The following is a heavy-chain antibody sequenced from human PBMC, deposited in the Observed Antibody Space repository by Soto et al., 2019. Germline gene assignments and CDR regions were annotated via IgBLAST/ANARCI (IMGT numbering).Heavy chain of an antibody. CDR2: INSDGSST. D-gene: IGHD5-18*01. V-gene: IGHV3-74*01. CDR3: ARDRGYSYGTAYYYYYGMDV. Sequence: EVQLVESGGGLVQPGGSLRLSCAASGFTFSSYWMHWVRQAPGKGLVWVSRINSDGSSTSYADSVKGRFTISRDNAKNTLYLQMNSLRAEDTAVYYCARDRGYSYGTAYYYYYGMDVWGQGTTVTVSS. CDR1: GFTFSSYW. J-gene: IGHJ6*02.